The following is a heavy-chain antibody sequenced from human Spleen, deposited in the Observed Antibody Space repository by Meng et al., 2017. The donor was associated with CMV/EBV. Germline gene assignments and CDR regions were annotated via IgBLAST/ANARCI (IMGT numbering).Heavy chain of an antibody. D-gene: IGHD6-6*01. CDR3: ARGIEARPPNF. Sequence: CTISDGSISSSGYYWSWIRQHPEKGLEWIGYFYSDGTTYYNPSLKSRVAISLDTSKNQFSLRLTSVTAADTALYYCARGIEARPPNFWGQGTLVTVSS. CDR1: DGSISSSGYY. CDR2: FYSDGTT. V-gene: IGHV4-31*03. J-gene: IGHJ4*02.